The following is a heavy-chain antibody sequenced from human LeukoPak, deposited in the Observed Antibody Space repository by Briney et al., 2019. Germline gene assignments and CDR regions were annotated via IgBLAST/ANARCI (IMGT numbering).Heavy chain of an antibody. CDR1: GFTFSSYS. J-gene: IGHJ3*02. V-gene: IGHV3-48*01. Sequence: GGSLRLSCAASGFTFSSYSMNWVRQAPGKGLEWVSYISSSSSTIYYADSVKGRFAISRDNAKNSLYLQMNSLRAEDTAVYYCARDPARLDSYYDFWSGSDDAFDIWGQGTMVTVSS. CDR2: ISSSSSTI. D-gene: IGHD3-3*01. CDR3: ARDPARLDSYYDFWSGSDDAFDI.